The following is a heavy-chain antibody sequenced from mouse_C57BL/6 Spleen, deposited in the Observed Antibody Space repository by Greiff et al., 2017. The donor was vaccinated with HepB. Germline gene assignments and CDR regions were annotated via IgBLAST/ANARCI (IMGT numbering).Heavy chain of an antibody. CDR1: GYTFTSYW. CDR2: IYPGSGST. Sequence: QVQLQQPGAELVKPGASVKMSCKASGYTFTSYWITWVKQRPGQGLEWIGDIYPGSGSTNYNEKFKSKATLTVDTSSSTAYMQLSSLTSEDSAVYYCARHSMRAPYAMDYWGQGTSVTVSS. J-gene: IGHJ4*01. V-gene: IGHV1-55*01. CDR3: ARHSMRAPYAMDY. D-gene: IGHD2-10*02.